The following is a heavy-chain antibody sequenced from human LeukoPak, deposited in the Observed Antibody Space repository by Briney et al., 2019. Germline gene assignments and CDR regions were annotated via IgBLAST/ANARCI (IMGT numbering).Heavy chain of an antibody. V-gene: IGHV4-39*01. Sequence: SETLPLTCTVSGGSISSSSYYWGWIRQPPGKGLEWIGSIYYSGSTYYNPSLKSRVTISVDTSKNQFSLKLNSVTAADTAVYYCARLGKWEPQDWFDPWGQGTLVTVSS. CDR3: ARLGKWEPQDWFDP. J-gene: IGHJ5*02. CDR2: IYYSGST. D-gene: IGHD1-26*01. CDR1: GGSISSSSYY.